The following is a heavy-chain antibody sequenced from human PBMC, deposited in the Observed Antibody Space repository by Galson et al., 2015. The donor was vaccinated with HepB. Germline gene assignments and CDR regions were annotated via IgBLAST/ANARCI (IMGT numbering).Heavy chain of an antibody. J-gene: IGHJ6*03. CDR1: GGSINFYY. Sequence: SETLSLTCTVSGGSINFYYWSWIRQPPGKGLEWIGHISYSGTPNYNPSLKSRVTISVDTSKNQFSLKLNSVTAADTAVYYCARESREYSSGWFLGTFNYMGAWGKGSMVTVSS. D-gene: IGHD6-19*01. CDR2: ISYSGTP. V-gene: IGHV4-59*01. CDR3: ARESREYSSGWFLGTFNYMGA.